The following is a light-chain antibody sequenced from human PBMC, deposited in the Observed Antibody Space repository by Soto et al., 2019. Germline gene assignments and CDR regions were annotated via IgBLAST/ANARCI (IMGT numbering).Light chain of an antibody. CDR2: GAS. CDR3: QQDGSSFT. J-gene: IGKJ4*01. CDR1: QSVSSSY. Sequence: EIVLTQSPGTLSLSPGERATLSCRASQSVSSSYLAWYQQKPGQAPRLLIYGASSRATGIPDRFSGSGSGKDFTLTISRLETEDFAVYYCQQDGSSFTFGGGTKVEIK. V-gene: IGKV3-20*01.